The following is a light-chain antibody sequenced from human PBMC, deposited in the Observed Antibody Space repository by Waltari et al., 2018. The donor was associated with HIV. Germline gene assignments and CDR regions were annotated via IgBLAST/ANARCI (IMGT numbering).Light chain of an antibody. J-gene: IGLJ3*02. CDR3: SSYAGSNNLV. Sequence: QSALTQPPSASGSPGQSVTISCTGTSSDVGPYDYVYWYQQHPGKAPKLMIYEVSKRPSGVPDRFSGAKSSNTSALTVSGLQEDDEADYYCSSYAGSNNLVFGGGTKLTGL. CDR2: EVS. V-gene: IGLV2-8*01. CDR1: SSDVGPYDY.